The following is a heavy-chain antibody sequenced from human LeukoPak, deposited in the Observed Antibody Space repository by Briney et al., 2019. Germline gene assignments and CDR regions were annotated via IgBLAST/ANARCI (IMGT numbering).Heavy chain of an antibody. CDR1: GFTFSSYA. CDR2: ISGSGGST. V-gene: IGHV3-23*01. J-gene: IGHJ4*02. CDR3: ATTSSSWYSGLYGGLSY. Sequence: GGSLRLSCAASGFTFSSYAMSWVRQAPGKGLEWVSAISGSGGSTYYADSVKGRFTISRDNSKNTLYLQMNSLRAEDTAVYYCATTSSSWYSGLYGGLSYWGQGTLVTVSS. D-gene: IGHD6-13*01.